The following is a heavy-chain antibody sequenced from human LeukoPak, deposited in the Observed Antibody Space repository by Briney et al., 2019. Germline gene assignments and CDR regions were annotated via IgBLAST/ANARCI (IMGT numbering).Heavy chain of an antibody. V-gene: IGHV4-39*01. D-gene: IGHD3-22*01. J-gene: IGHJ5*01. CDR3: ARLHYYDSSGNYYGANWFDS. CDR1: GGSISSSGYY. Sequence: PSETLSLTCTVSGGSISSSGYYWAWIRQPPGKGLEWIGSIYFSGSTNYNPSLKSRVTISVDTSKNQFSLQLSSVTAADTAVFFCARLHYYDSSGNYYGANWFDSWGQGTLVTVSS. CDR2: IYFSGST.